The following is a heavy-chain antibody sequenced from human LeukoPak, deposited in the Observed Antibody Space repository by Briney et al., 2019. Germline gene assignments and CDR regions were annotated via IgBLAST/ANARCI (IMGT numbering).Heavy chain of an antibody. V-gene: IGHV1-69*05. CDR2: IIPIFGTA. J-gene: IGHJ4*02. CDR1: GGTFSSYA. D-gene: IGHD1-26*01. Sequence: SVKVSCKASGGTFSSYATSWVRHAPGQGLEWMGGIIPIFGTANYAQKFQGRVTITTDESTSTAYMELSSLRSDDTAVYCCARLKGATRAFDYWGQGTLVTVSS. CDR3: ARLKGATRAFDY.